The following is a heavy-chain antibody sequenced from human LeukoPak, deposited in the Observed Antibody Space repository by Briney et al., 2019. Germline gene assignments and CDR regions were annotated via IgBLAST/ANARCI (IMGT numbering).Heavy chain of an antibody. D-gene: IGHD2-2*01. CDR1: GGSISSGSYY. J-gene: IGHJ4*02. V-gene: IGHV4-61*02. CDR2: IYTTGST. Sequence: NASQTLSLTCTVSGGSISSGSYYWSWIRQPAGKGLEWIGRIYTTGSTNYNPSLKSRLTISVDTSKNQFSLKLRPVTAADTAVYYCARGKRGYQLLFGTRGFDYWGQGTLVTVSS. CDR3: ARGKRGYQLLFGTRGFDY.